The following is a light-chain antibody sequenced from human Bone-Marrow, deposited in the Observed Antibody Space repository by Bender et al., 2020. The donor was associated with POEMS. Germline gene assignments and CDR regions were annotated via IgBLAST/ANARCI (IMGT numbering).Light chain of an antibody. Sequence: SALTQPPSVSGSPGQSITISCTGTSSDVGYFNLVSWYQHHPGEAPKLIIYEGSRRPSGVFNRFSGSKSGNTASLTISGLQAEDEADYYCCSYTSSRNLVFGGGTKLTVL. CDR3: CSYTSSRNLV. J-gene: IGLJ3*02. V-gene: IGLV2-23*01. CDR1: SSDVGYFNL. CDR2: EGS.